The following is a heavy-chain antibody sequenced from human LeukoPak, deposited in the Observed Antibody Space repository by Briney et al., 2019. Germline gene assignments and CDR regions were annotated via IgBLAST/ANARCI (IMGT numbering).Heavy chain of an antibody. V-gene: IGHV4-34*01. CDR2: INHSGST. J-gene: IGHJ6*02. D-gene: IGHD3-3*01. CDR3: ARPHYDRPGYSFPPYGMDV. CDR1: GFTFNTYN. Sequence: WGVLRLSCAASGFTFNTYNMNWVRQPPGKGLEWIGEINHSGSTNYNPSLKSRVTISVDTSKNQFSLNLSSVTAADTAVYYCARPHYDRPGYSFPPYGMDVWGQGTTVTVSS.